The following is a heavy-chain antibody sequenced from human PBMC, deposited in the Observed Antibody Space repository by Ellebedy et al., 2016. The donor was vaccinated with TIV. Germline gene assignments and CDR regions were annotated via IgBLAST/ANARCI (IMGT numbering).Heavy chain of an antibody. J-gene: IGHJ4*02. D-gene: IGHD1-14*01. CDR3: ARDSGLDY. CDR1: GYRFPSYW. Sequence: GESLKTSCKGSGYRFPSYWIGWVRQIPGKGLEWLGIICHGESHTRYSPSFPGQVPISADKSISTAYLQWSSLKASDNAMYYCARDSGLDYWGQGTLVTVSS. CDR2: ICHGESHT. V-gene: IGHV5-51*01.